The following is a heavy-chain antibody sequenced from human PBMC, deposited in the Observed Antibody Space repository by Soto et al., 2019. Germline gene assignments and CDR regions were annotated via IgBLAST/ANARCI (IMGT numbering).Heavy chain of an antibody. CDR3: ARPEGYGSGSYYFDS. V-gene: IGHV1-46*01. CDR1: GYPFTTYH. D-gene: IGHD3-10*01. J-gene: IGHJ4*02. Sequence: VASVKVSCKASGYPFTTYHLHWVRRATGQGLEWMGIVYVTGTGTRSAQEFQGRLTMTRDRSTSTVYMELSSLRSEDTAVYYCARPEGYGSGSYYFDSWGQGTLVTVSS. CDR2: VYVTGTGT.